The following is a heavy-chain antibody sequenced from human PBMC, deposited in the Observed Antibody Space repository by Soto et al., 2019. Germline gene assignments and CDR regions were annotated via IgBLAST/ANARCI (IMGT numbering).Heavy chain of an antibody. Sequence: PGGSLRLSCAASGFTFSSYWMHWVRQAPGKGLVWVSRINSDGSSTSYADSVKGRFTISRDNAKNTLYLQMNSLRAEDTAVYYCSRDSYYDSSGYTYYYYYGMDVWGQGTTVTVS. V-gene: IGHV3-74*01. CDR1: GFTFSSYW. CDR2: INSDGSST. CDR3: SRDSYYDSSGYTYYYYYGMDV. J-gene: IGHJ6*02. D-gene: IGHD3-22*01.